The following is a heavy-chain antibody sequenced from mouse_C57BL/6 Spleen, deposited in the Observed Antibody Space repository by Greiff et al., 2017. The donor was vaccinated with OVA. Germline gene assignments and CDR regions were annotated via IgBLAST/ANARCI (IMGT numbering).Heavy chain of an antibody. CDR2: IYPGGGYT. Sequence: VKLVESGAELVRPGTSVKMSCKASGYTFTNYWIGWAKQRPGHGLEWIGDIYPGGGYTNYNEKFKGKATLTADKSSSTAYMQFSSLTSEDSAIYYCARGLKGYYFDYWGQGTTLTVSS. J-gene: IGHJ2*01. CDR1: GYTFTNYW. V-gene: IGHV1-63*01. CDR3: ARGLKGYYFDY.